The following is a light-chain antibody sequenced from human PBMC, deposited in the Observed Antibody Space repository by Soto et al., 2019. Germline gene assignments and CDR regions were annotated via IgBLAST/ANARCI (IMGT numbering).Light chain of an antibody. CDR1: QTIISW. Sequence: DIQMTQSPSTLSGSVGDRFTITCRASQTIISWLAWYQQKPGKAPKLLIYKASTLKSGVPSRFSGSGSGTEFTLTISSLQPDDFAVYYCQQYNSWPLTFGGGTKVDIK. CDR2: KAS. CDR3: QQYNSWPLT. J-gene: IGKJ4*01. V-gene: IGKV1-5*03.